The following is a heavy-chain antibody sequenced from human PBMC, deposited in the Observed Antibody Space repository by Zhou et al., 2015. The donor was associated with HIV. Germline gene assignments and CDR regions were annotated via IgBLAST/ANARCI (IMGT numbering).Heavy chain of an antibody. Sequence: QVQLVQSGSELKKPGASVKISCKASGYTLGDYAMNWVRQAPGRGLEWVGWIHTKTGKPTYAQGFTGRFALSLDTPASTTYLQIASLTAGDTAVYYCARDSRTKGEYFQHWGQGTRGHRLL. CDR1: GYTLGDYA. V-gene: IGHV7-4-1*01. D-gene: IGHD1-14*01. CDR3: ARDSRTKGEYFQH. CDR2: IHTKTGKP. J-gene: IGHJ1*01.